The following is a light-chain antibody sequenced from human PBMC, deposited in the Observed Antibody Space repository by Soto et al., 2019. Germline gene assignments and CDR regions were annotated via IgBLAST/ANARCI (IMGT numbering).Light chain of an antibody. CDR2: GAS. V-gene: IGKV3-20*01. CDR1: QCFSSHP. Sequence: EIGFTQYPSTLSLSPGERATRDCRYSQCFSSHPLAWYQEKTGQAPRLLNYGASSRATGIPDRFSGSGSGTDFTLTISRLEPEDFAVYYCQQYGSSPRTFGQGTKLEIK. CDR3: QQYGSSPRT. J-gene: IGKJ2*01.